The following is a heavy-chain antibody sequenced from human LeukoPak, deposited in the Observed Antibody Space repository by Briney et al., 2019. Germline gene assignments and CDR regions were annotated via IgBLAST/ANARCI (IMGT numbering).Heavy chain of an antibody. Sequence: PSETLSLTCAVSGGSISSSNWWSWVRQPPGEGLEWIGEIYHSGSTNYNPSLKSRVTISVDKSKNQFSLKLSSVTAADTAVYYCARDRDYVWGSYRSPFDYWGQGTLVTVSS. CDR2: IYHSGST. V-gene: IGHV4-4*02. J-gene: IGHJ4*02. CDR1: GGSISSSNW. D-gene: IGHD3-16*02. CDR3: ARDRDYVWGSYRSPFDY.